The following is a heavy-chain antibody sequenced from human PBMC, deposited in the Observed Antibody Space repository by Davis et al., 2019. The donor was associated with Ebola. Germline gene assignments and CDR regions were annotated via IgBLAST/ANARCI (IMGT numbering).Heavy chain of an antibody. CDR1: GFRFATYT. CDR3: PRGGRWFDIMTEASVMDV. CDR2: ISSSGTNI. V-gene: IGHV3-48*02. J-gene: IGHJ6*03. D-gene: IGHD3-9*01. Sequence: GESLKISCLASGFRFATYTMNWVRQAPGKGLEWVAYISSSGTNIFYAESVKGRFTISRDNAKNSLYLQMDSLSDEDTAVYSCPRGGRWFDIMTEASVMDVWGKGTAVTVSS.